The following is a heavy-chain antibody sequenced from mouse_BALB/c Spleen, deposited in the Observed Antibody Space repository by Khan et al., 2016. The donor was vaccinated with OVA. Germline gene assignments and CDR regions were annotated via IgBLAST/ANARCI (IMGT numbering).Heavy chain of an antibody. Sequence: EVQLQESGPDLVKPSQSLSLTSTVTGYSITSDYAWNWIRQFPGNKLEWMGYITYSGGTSYTPSLKSRISITRDTSKNQFFLLLNSVTTGDTATYYCTRGRSYWGQGTLVTVSA. CDR3: TRGRSY. D-gene: IGHD3-3*01. J-gene: IGHJ3*01. CDR1: GYSITSDYA. V-gene: IGHV3-2*02. CDR2: ITYSGGT.